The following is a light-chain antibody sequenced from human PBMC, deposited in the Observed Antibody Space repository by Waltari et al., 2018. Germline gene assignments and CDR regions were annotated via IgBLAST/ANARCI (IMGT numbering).Light chain of an antibody. CDR3: QQYNQWPLT. CDR1: HAVSTN. V-gene: IGKV3-15*01. Sequence: ETVMTQSPATLSVSPGESVTLSCGASHAVSTNVAWYQHRPGQAPRLLIYDRPTRATDIPGRFSGGGSGSDFTLTISNLQSEDFAEYYCQQYNQWPLTFGGGTKVEIK. J-gene: IGKJ4*01. CDR2: DRP.